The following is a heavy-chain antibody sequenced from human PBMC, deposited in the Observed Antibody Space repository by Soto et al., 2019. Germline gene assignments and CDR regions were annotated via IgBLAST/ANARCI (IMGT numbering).Heavy chain of an antibody. CDR2: IYTSGST. CDR1: GGSISSAGYY. V-gene: IGHV4-31*01. CDR3: ARSRPSNGFDP. Sequence: QVQLQESGPGLVKPSQTLSLTCTVSGGSISSAGYYWSWIRQLPGKGLEWIGYIYTSGSTYYNPSLKSPVTISLDTSNNQFSLRLSSVTAADTAVYYCARSRPSNGFDPWGQGTLVIVSS. J-gene: IGHJ5*02.